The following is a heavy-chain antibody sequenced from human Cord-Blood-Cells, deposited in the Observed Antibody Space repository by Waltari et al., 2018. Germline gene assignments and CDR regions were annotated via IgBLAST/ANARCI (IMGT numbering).Heavy chain of an antibody. V-gene: IGHV3-30-3*01. CDR2: ISYDGSNK. D-gene: IGHD6-13*01. Sequence: QVQLVESGGGVVQPGRSLSPSCAASGFPSSSYALHWVRQAPGKGLEWVAVISYDGSNKYYADSVKGRFTISRDNSKNTLYLQMNSLRAEDTAVYYCAAAAGTNPFDYWGQGTLVTVSS. CDR1: GFPSSSYA. CDR3: AAAAGTNPFDY. J-gene: IGHJ4*02.